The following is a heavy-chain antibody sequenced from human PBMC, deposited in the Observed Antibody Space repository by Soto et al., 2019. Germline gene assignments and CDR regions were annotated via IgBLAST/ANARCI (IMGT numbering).Heavy chain of an antibody. CDR1: GATFSNYT. Sequence: QVQLVQSGAEVKKPGSSVRVSCKASGATFSNYTIIWVRQAPRQGLEWVGGIIPILGTVISAQKFQGRVTITADKSTATAYMELSSLRSEDTAVYYCAKGEGPRAVAGSLYYYGMDVWGQGTAVTVS. J-gene: IGHJ6*02. CDR3: AKGEGPRAVAGSLYYYGMDV. CDR2: IIPILGTV. V-gene: IGHV1-69*06. D-gene: IGHD6-19*01.